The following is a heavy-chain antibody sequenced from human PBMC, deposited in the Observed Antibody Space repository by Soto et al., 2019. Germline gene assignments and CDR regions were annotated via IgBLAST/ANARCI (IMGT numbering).Heavy chain of an antibody. CDR2: IYYSGST. CDR3: ARRYGSVFDF. J-gene: IGHJ4*02. D-gene: IGHD6-19*01. Sequence: QVQLQESGPGLVKPSETLSLTCTVSGGSISSYYWSWIRQPPGKGLEWIGYIYYSGSTNYNPSLKIRVPISVDTSKSQFSLKLSSVTAADTAVYYCARRYGSVFDFWGQGTLVTVSS. CDR1: GGSISSYY. V-gene: IGHV4-59*01.